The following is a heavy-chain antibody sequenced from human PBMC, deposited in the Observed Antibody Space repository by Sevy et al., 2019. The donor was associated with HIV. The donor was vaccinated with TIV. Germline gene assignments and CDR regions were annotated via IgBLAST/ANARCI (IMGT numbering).Heavy chain of an antibody. CDR3: AHRRSRGFIKTEFDY. D-gene: IGHD3-10*01. J-gene: IGHJ4*01. V-gene: IGHV2-5*02. Sequence: SGPTLVKPTQTLTLTCTFSGFSFTTSGVGVGWIRQSPGKAPEWLAVIFWDHDTRYSPSLKSRPTITKDTSKDQVVLTMTNMDPVETGTYNCAHRRSRGFIKTEFDYWGQGTTVTVSS. CDR2: IFWDHDT. CDR1: GFSFTTSGVG.